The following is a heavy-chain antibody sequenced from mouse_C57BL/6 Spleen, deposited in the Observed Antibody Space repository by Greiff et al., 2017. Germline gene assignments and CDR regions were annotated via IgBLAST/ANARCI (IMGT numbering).Heavy chain of an antibody. CDR3: ARRPYGSSPYYFDY. V-gene: IGHV1-50*01. J-gene: IGHJ2*01. CDR2: IDPSDSYT. D-gene: IGHD1-1*01. Sequence: QVHVKQPGAELVKPGASVKLSCKASGYTFTSYWMQWVKQRPGQGLEWIGEIDPSDSYTNYNQKFKGKATLTVDTSSSTAYMQLSSLTSEDSAVYYCARRPYGSSPYYFDYWGQGTTLTVSS. CDR1: GYTFTSYW.